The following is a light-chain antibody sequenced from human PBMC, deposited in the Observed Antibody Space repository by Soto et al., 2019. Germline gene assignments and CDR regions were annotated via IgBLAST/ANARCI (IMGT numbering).Light chain of an antibody. CDR3: LQHNSYPRT. CDR1: QAIRND. J-gene: IGKJ1*01. CDR2: ATS. Sequence: MTQTPSFLSASVGDRVTITCRASQAIRNDLAWYQQEPGKAPKRLVSATSVLQSGVPSRFSGSGSGTQFILTISSLQPEDFATYFCLQHNSYPRTFGQGTKVDIK. V-gene: IGKV1-17*01.